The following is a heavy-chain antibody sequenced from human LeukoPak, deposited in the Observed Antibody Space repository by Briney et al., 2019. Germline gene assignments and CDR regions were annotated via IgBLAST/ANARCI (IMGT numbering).Heavy chain of an antibody. Sequence: GGSLRLSCAASGFTFSSYGMHWVRQAPGKGLEWVAVIWYDGSNKYYADSVKGRFTISRDNSKNTLYLQMNSLRAEDTAVYYCARETDSSGWPIDYWGQGTLVTASS. CDR2: IWYDGSNK. V-gene: IGHV3-33*01. J-gene: IGHJ4*02. CDR1: GFTFSSYG. D-gene: IGHD6-19*01. CDR3: ARETDSSGWPIDY.